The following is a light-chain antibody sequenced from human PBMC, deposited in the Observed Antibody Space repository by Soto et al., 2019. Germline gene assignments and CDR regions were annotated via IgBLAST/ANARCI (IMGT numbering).Light chain of an antibody. CDR2: GPS. CDR3: HEYNNWPSS. CDR1: QSVSAN. J-gene: IGKJ3*01. Sequence: EIVMTQSPATLSGSPGERATLSCRTSQSVSANLAWYQQKPGQAPRLLIYGPSITATGIPARFSGSGSGTEFSLTISSVQSEDFAVYYCHEYNNWPSSFEPGTKVHIK. V-gene: IGKV3-15*01.